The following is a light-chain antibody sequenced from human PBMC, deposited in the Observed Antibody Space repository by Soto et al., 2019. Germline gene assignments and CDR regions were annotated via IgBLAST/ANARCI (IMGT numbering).Light chain of an antibody. CDR1: QSLSSN. CDR3: QQYDSWPRT. J-gene: IGKJ1*01. CDR2: GAS. Sequence: EIVMTQSPDTLSVSPGQRATLSCRASQSLSSNLVWYQQKPGQPPRLLIYGASTRATGIPARFSGSGSGTEFTLTISSLQSEHFAVYYCQQYDSWPRTFGQGTKVEIK. V-gene: IGKV3-15*01.